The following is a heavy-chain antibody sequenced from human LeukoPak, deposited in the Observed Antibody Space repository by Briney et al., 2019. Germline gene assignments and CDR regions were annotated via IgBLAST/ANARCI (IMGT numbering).Heavy chain of an antibody. CDR3: TVPRIVGATPGLYYGMDV. V-gene: IGHV3-21*01. D-gene: IGHD1-26*01. CDR1: GFTFSSYS. J-gene: IGHJ6*02. CDR2: ISSSSGYI. Sequence: GGSLRLSCAASGFTFSSYSMNWVRQAPGKGLEWVSSISSSSGYIYYADSVKGRFTISRDNAKNSLYLQMNSLRAEDTAAYYCTVPRIVGATPGLYYGMDVWGQGTTVTVSS.